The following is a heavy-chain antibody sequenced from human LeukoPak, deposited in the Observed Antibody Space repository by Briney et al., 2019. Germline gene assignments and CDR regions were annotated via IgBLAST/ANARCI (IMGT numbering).Heavy chain of an antibody. D-gene: IGHD1-26*01. Sequence: PGGSLRLSCAAPGFTFSTYGMHWVRQAPGKGLEWVAYIRYDGSNKYYADSVKGRFTISRDTSKNTLYLQMNSLRAEDTAVYYCAKDLYSGSPIPSVIDYWGQGTLVTVSS. J-gene: IGHJ4*02. CDR3: AKDLYSGSPIPSVIDY. CDR2: IRYDGSNK. V-gene: IGHV3-30*02. CDR1: GFTFSTYG.